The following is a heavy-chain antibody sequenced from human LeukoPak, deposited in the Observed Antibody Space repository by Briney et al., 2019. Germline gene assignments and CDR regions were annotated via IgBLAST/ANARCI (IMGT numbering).Heavy chain of an antibody. CDR3: ARDGDYYDSSGYSWFDP. D-gene: IGHD3-22*01. CDR1: GGSFSGYY. V-gene: IGHV4-59*01. CDR2: IYYSGST. J-gene: IGHJ5*02. Sequence: KSSETLSLTCAVYGGSFSGYYWSWIRQPPGKGLEWIGYIYYSGSTNYNPSLKSRVTISVDTSKNQFSLKLSSVTAADTAVYYCARDGDYYDSSGYSWFDPWGQGTLVTVSS.